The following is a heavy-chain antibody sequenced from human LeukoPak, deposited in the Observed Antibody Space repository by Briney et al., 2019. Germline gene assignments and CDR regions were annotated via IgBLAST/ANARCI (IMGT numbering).Heavy chain of an antibody. CDR1: GFTFSIYG. V-gene: IGHV3-23*01. CDR2: ISGRDSNT. Sequence: GGSLRLSCAASGFTFSIYGMSWVRQAPGKGLEWVSTISGRDSNTYYADSVEGRFIISRDNSRNTLYLQMNSRRAGVTAVYYCARRSDYGGNGNYFDYWGQGTPVTVSS. CDR3: ARRSDYGGNGNYFDY. J-gene: IGHJ4*02. D-gene: IGHD4-23*01.